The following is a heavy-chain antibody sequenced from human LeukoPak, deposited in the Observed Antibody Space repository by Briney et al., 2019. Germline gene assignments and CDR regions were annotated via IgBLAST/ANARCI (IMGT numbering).Heavy chain of an antibody. CDR2: INWNGGST. Sequence: GGSLRLSCAASGFTFDDYGMSWVRQAPGKGLEWVSGINWNGGSTGYADSVKRRFTISRDNAKNSLYLQMNSLRAEDTALYHCARAYCSGGSCLELDYWGQGTLVTVSS. CDR3: ARAYCSGGSCLELDY. J-gene: IGHJ4*02. CDR1: GFTFDDYG. D-gene: IGHD2-15*01. V-gene: IGHV3-20*01.